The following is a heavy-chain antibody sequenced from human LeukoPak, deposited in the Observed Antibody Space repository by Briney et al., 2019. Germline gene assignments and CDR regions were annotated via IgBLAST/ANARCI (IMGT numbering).Heavy chain of an antibody. CDR2: IYSGGST. Sequence: GGSLRLSCAASGFTVSSNYMSWVRQAPGKGLEWVSVIYSGGSTYYADSVKGRFTISRDNSKNTLYLQMNSLRAEDTAVYYCASTPRIPGYSSGWLGYWGQGTLVTVSS. J-gene: IGHJ4*02. CDR3: ASTPRIPGYSSGWLGY. CDR1: GFTVSSNY. V-gene: IGHV3-66*01. D-gene: IGHD6-19*01.